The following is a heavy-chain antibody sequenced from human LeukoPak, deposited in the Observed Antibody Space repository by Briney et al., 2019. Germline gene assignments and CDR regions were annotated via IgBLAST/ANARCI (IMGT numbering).Heavy chain of an antibody. CDR3: ARDGGGGYNQIDS. Sequence: PGGSLRFSCTASGFTFSNYGMHWVRQAPGRGLESVAVISHDGDNKYYAGSAKGQFTISRDNSRNTLYLQTDSLRAEDTALYYCARDGGGGYNQIDSWGQGTLVTVSS. D-gene: IGHD5-24*01. J-gene: IGHJ4*02. CDR1: GFTFSNYG. CDR2: ISHDGDNK. V-gene: IGHV3-30*04.